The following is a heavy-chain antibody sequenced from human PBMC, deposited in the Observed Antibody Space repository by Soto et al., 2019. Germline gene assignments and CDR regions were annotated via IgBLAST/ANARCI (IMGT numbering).Heavy chain of an antibody. CDR3: ARDYYDSSGYRDY. J-gene: IGHJ4*02. Sequence: EVQLVETGGGLIQPGGSLRLSCAASGFTVSSNYMSWVRQAPGKGLEWVSVIYSGGSTHYADSVKGRFTISRDNSKNTLYLQMNSLRAEDTAVYYCARDYYDSSGYRDYWGQGTLVTVSS. V-gene: IGHV3-53*02. CDR1: GFTVSSNY. CDR2: IYSGGST. D-gene: IGHD3-22*01.